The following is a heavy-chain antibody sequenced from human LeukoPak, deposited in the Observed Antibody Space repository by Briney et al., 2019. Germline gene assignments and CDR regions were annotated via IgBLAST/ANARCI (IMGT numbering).Heavy chain of an antibody. J-gene: IGHJ4*02. CDR3: AKLVRIAVAGTDFDY. Sequence: GRSLRLSCAASGFTFSSYGMHWVRQAPGKGLEWVAVISYDGSNKYYADSVKGRFTISRDNSKNTLYLQMNSLRAEDTAVYYCAKLVRIAVAGTDFDYWGQGTLVTVSS. CDR2: ISYDGSNK. D-gene: IGHD6-19*01. V-gene: IGHV3-30*18. CDR1: GFTFSSYG.